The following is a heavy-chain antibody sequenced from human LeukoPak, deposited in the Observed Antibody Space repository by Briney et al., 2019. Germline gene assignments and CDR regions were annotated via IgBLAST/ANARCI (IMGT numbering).Heavy chain of an antibody. J-gene: IGHJ4*02. CDR2: IYYGGST. Sequence: PSETLSLTCSVSGGSVSSSHYWGWIRQPPGKGLEWIGSIYYGGSTYYNASLRSRVTTSVDTSKNQFSLKLSSVTAADTAVYYCARVTFDYYGDWYWGQGTLVTVPS. CDR1: GGSVSSSHY. CDR3: ARVTFDYYGDWY. D-gene: IGHD4-17*01. V-gene: IGHV4-39*07.